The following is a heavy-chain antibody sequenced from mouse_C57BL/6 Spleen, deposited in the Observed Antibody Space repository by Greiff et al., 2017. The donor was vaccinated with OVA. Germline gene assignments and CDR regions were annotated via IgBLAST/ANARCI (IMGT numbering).Heavy chain of an antibody. Sequence: QVQLKQSGPELVMPGASVKLSCKASGYTFPSYWMHWVKQRPGQGLEWIGEIDPSDSYTNYNQKFKGKSTLTVDKSSSTAYMQLSSLTSEDSAVYYCARNYYGNCFDYWGQGTTLTVSS. CDR1: GYTFPSYW. V-gene: IGHV1-69*01. D-gene: IGHD2-1*01. CDR2: IDPSDSYT. CDR3: ARNYYGNCFDY. J-gene: IGHJ2*01.